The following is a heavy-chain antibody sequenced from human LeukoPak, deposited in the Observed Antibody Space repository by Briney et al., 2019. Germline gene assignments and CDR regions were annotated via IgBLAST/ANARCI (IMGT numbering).Heavy chain of an antibody. Sequence: KPGGSLRLSCAASGFTFSSYSMNWVRQAPGKGLEWVSSISSSSSYIDYADSVKGRFTISRDNAKKSLYLQMNTLRAEDTAVYYCARAYSGTYEDYRGQGTLVTVSS. V-gene: IGHV3-21*01. CDR3: ARAYSGTYEDY. J-gene: IGHJ4*02. D-gene: IGHD1-26*01. CDR2: ISSSSSYI. CDR1: GFTFSSYS.